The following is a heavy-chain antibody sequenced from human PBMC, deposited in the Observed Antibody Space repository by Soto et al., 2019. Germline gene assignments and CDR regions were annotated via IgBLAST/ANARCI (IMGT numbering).Heavy chain of an antibody. CDR3: ARGMIVVVVAATIFDY. D-gene: IGHD2-15*01. CDR2: ISYDGSNK. V-gene: IGHV3-30-3*01. Sequence: PVGSLRLSCAASGFTFSSYAMHGVRQAPGKGLEWVAVISYDGSNKYYADSVKGRFTISRDNSKSTLYLQMNSLRAEDTAVYYCARGMIVVVVAATIFDYWGQGTLVTVSS. CDR1: GFTFSSYA. J-gene: IGHJ4*02.